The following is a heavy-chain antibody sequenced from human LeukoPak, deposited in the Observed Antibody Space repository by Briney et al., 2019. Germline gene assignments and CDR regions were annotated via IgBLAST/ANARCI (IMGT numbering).Heavy chain of an antibody. Sequence: ASVKVSCKAPGYTFTSYDINWVRQASGQGLEWMGWMNPTSGNTGYAQKFQGRVTMTRDTSISTAYMELSSLGSEDTAIYFCAKRRSSGSSQPNYFDYWGQGTLVTVSS. CDR1: GYTFTSYD. CDR3: AKRRSSGSSQPNYFDY. J-gene: IGHJ4*02. V-gene: IGHV1-8*01. CDR2: MNPTSGNT. D-gene: IGHD6-6*01.